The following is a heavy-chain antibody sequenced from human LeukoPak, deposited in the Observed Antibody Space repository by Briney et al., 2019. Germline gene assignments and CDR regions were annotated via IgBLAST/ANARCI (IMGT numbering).Heavy chain of an antibody. CDR2: IKQDGSEE. D-gene: IGHD2-15*01. Sequence: GGSLRLSCAASGLTFNMLWMTWVRQAPGKGLEWVANIKQDGSEENYGDSVKGRFTISRDNAKNSLYLRMNSLRAEDTAVYYCAKDEGSGTWHYWGQGTLVIVSS. CDR1: GLTFNMLW. J-gene: IGHJ4*02. CDR3: AKDEGSGTWHY. V-gene: IGHV3-7*03.